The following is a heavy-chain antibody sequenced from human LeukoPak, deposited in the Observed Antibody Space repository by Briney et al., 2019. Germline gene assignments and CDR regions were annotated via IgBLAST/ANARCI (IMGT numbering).Heavy chain of an antibody. CDR2: IWYDGSNK. V-gene: IGHV3-33*01. J-gene: IGHJ4*02. CDR3: AREEVPAASLDY. Sequence: GRSLRLSCAASGFTFSSYGMHWVRQAPGKGLEWVAVIWYDGSNKYYADSVKGRFTISRDNSKNTLYLQMNSLRAEDTAAYYCAREEVPAASLDYWGQGTLVTVSS. D-gene: IGHD2-2*01. CDR1: GFTFSSYG.